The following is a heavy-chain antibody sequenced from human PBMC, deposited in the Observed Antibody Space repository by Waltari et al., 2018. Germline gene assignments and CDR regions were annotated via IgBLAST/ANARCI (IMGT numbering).Heavy chain of an antibody. CDR2: VDPEDDET. CDR3: ATLDLALGSGSPS. CDR1: GYTFTDYY. Sequence: EVQLVQSGAEVKKPGATVKISCKVSGYTFTDYYLHWVPQAPGKGLEWMELVDPEDDETIYAEKFQGRVTIPADTSTDTAYMELSSLRSEDTAVYYCATLDLALGSGSPSWGQGTMVTVSS. V-gene: IGHV1-69-2*01. D-gene: IGHD1-26*01. J-gene: IGHJ3*01.